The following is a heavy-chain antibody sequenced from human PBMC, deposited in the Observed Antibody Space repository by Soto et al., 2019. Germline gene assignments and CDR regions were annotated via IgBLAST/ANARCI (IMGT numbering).Heavy chain of an antibody. CDR2: VHSDGTTT. Sequence: EVQLVESGGGLVQPRESLRLSCAASGFTFDYYWMHWVRQAPGKGLVWVSRVHSDGTTTTYADSVKGRFTISRDNARNTGSLQMSSLRAEDTAIYYCARGDRGGFDLWGHGTVVTVSS. D-gene: IGHD3-10*01. CDR1: GFTFDYYW. J-gene: IGHJ3*01. CDR3: ARGDRGGFDL. V-gene: IGHV3-74*01.